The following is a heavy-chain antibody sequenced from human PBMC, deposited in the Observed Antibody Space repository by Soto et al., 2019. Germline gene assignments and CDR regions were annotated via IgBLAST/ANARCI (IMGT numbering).Heavy chain of an antibody. Sequence: SVTFSCKSSGYTFTSYDINWVRQATGQGLEWVGWMNPNSGKSGYAQKFQGRVTMTRNTAISTAYMELSSLRSEDTAVYFCARGYCGATTCYFDFDYWGQGNLVTVSS. CDR3: ARGYCGATTCYFDFDY. CDR1: GYTFTSYD. J-gene: IGHJ4*02. D-gene: IGHD2-2*01. CDR2: MNPNSGKS. V-gene: IGHV1-8*01.